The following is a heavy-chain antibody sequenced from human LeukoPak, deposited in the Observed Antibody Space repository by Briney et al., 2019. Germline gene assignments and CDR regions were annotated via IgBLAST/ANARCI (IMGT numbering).Heavy chain of an antibody. J-gene: IGHJ6*03. V-gene: IGHV1-2*02. CDR3: ARGTFGGVIAVFYMDV. CDR2: INPNSGGT. D-gene: IGHD3-16*02. CDR1: GYTFTGYY. Sequence: ASVKVSCRASGYTFTGYYMHWVRQAPGQGLEWMGWINPNSGGTNYAQKFQGRVTMTRDTSISTAYMELSRLRSDDTAVYYCARGTFGGVIAVFYMDVWGKGTTVTISS.